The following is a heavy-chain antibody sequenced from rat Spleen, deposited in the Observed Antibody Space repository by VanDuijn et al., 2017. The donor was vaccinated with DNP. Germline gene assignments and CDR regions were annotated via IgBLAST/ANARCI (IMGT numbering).Heavy chain of an antibody. CDR2: INKDSRTI. V-gene: IGHV4-2*01. J-gene: IGHJ2*01. CDR1: GFNFNDYW. D-gene: IGHD3-8*01. Sequence: EVKLVESGGGLVQPGRSLKLSCAASGFNFNDYWMGWVRQAPGKGLEWIGEINKDSRTIKYTPSLKDKFTVSRDNVQNTLYLQMNKLGSEDTAIYYCARAVPRYFDYWGQGVLVTVSS. CDR3: ARAVPRYFDY.